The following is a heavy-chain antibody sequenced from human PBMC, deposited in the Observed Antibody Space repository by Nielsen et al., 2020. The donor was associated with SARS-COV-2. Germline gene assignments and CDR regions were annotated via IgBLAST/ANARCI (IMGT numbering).Heavy chain of an antibody. D-gene: IGHD3-3*01. J-gene: IGHJ4*02. Sequence: GESLQISCAASGFTFSSYGMHWVRQAPGKGLEWVAVISYDGSNKYYADSVKGRFTISRDNSKNTLYLQMNSLRAEDTAVYYCAKRVWAYDFWSGYDFDYWGQGTLVTVSS. V-gene: IGHV3-30*18. CDR3: AKRVWAYDFWSGYDFDY. CDR2: ISYDGSNK. CDR1: GFTFSSYG.